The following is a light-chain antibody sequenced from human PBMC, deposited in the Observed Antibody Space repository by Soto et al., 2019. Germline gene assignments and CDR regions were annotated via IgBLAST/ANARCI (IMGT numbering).Light chain of an antibody. CDR3: SSYTSSSTYV. Sequence: QSALTQPRSVSGSPGQSVTISCTGTSSDVGGYSYVSWYQQHPGKAPKVMIYDVTNRPSGVPDRFSGSQSGKTASLTVSGLQAEDEADYYCSSYTSSSTYVFGTGTKVTVL. J-gene: IGLJ1*01. CDR1: SSDVGGYSY. V-gene: IGLV2-11*01. CDR2: DVT.